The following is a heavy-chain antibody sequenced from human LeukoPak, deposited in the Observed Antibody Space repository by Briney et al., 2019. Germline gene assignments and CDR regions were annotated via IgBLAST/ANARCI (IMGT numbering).Heavy chain of an antibody. D-gene: IGHD2-8*01. CDR2: INHSGST. V-gene: IGHV4-34*01. J-gene: IGHJ4*02. Sequence: NPSETLSLTCAVYGGSFSGYYWSWIRQPPGKGLEWIGEINHSGSTNYNPSLKSRVTISVDTSKNQFSLKLSSVTAADTAVYYCARGSETNVDYWGQGTLVTVSS. CDR3: ARGSETNVDY. CDR1: GGSFSGYY.